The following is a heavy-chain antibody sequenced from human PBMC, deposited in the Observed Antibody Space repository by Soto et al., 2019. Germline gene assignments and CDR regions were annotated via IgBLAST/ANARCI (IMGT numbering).Heavy chain of an antibody. Sequence: ASVKVSCKASGYTFNTYGISWVRQAPGQGLEWMGWISAYNGHTDYAQKFQGRVTMTTDTPTNTISMKLRGLRSDDTAVYYCARGRTWGARDFDYWGQGTLVTVSS. D-gene: IGHD3-16*01. V-gene: IGHV1-18*01. CDR1: GYTFNTYG. CDR3: ARGRTWGARDFDY. CDR2: ISAYNGHT. J-gene: IGHJ4*02.